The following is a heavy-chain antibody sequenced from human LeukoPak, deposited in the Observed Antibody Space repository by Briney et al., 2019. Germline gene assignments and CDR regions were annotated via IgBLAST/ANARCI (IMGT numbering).Heavy chain of an antibody. CDR3: ARARDYGDYVVDS. D-gene: IGHD4-17*01. CDR2: IYLGDSDT. J-gene: IGHJ4*02. CDR1: GYSFTSYW. Sequence: GESLKISCKGSGYSFTSYWIGWVRQMPGKGLEWMGIIYLGDSDTTYSPSFQGQVTISVDKSISTAYLQWSSLKASDTGMYFCARARDYGDYVVDSWGQGTLVTVSS. V-gene: IGHV5-51*01.